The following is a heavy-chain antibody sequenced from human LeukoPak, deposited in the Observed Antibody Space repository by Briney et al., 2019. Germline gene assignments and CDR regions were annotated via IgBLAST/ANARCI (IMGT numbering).Heavy chain of an antibody. Sequence: SETLSLTCTCTVSSGSISGYYWSWIRQPAGKGLEWIGRIYTSGSANYNPSLKSRVTMSVDTSKNQYSLKLRSVTAADTAVYYCARGSNWFDPWGQGMLVTVSS. CDR3: ARGSNWFDP. J-gene: IGHJ5*02. CDR2: IYTSGSA. CDR1: SGSISGYY. V-gene: IGHV4-4*07.